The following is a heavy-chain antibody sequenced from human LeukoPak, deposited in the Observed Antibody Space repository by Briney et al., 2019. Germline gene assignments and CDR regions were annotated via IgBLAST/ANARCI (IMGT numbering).Heavy chain of an antibody. CDR1: GGSISSYY. V-gene: IGHV4-59*08. Sequence: SETLSLTCTVSGGSISSYYWSWIRQPPGKGLEWIGYIYYSGSTNYNPSLKSRVTISVDTSKNQFSLKLSSVTAADTAVYYCARHEYSSSWTGFDYWGQGTLATVSS. CDR3: ARHEYSSSWTGFDY. CDR2: IYYSGST. J-gene: IGHJ4*02. D-gene: IGHD6-13*01.